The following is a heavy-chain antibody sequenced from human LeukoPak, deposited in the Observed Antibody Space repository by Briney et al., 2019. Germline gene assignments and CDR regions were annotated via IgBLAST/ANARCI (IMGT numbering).Heavy chain of an antibody. Sequence: SETLSLTCAVYGGSFSGYYWSRIRQPPGKGLEWIGEINHSGSTNYNPSLKSRVTISVDTSKNQFSLKLSSVTAADTAVYYCARPGIAARPGLDAFDIWGQGTMVTVSS. CDR3: ARPGIAARPGLDAFDI. CDR2: INHSGST. V-gene: IGHV4-34*01. D-gene: IGHD6-6*01. CDR1: GGSFSGYY. J-gene: IGHJ3*02.